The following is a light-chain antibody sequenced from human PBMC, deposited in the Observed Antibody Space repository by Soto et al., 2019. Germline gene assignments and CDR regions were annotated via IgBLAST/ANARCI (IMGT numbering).Light chain of an antibody. J-gene: IGKJ5*01. CDR3: QQYNDWPLFS. CDR1: QSVSSN. Sequence: EIVMTQSPATLSVSPGETATLSCRASQSVSSNLAWYQQKPGQAPRLLIYGASTRATGISARFSGSGSGTEFTLTISGLQSEDFAVYSCQQYNDWPLFSFGQGTRLEIK. CDR2: GAS. V-gene: IGKV3-15*01.